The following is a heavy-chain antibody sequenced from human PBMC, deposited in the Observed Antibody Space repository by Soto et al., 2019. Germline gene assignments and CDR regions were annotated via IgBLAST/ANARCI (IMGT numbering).Heavy chain of an antibody. V-gene: IGHV4-39*01. Sequence: QLQLQESGPGLVKPSETLSLTCTVSGGSISSSSYYWGWIRQPPGKGLEWIGSIYYSGSTYYNPSLKSRVTISVDTSKNQFSLKLSSVTAADTAVYYCARQTYYYDSSGYTFDYWGQGTLVTVSS. J-gene: IGHJ4*02. CDR1: GGSISSSSYY. CDR2: IYYSGST. D-gene: IGHD3-22*01. CDR3: ARQTYYYDSSGYTFDY.